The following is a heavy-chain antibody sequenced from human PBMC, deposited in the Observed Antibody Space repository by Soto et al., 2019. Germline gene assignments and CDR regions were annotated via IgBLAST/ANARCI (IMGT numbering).Heavy chain of an antibody. J-gene: IGHJ6*02. CDR1: GDSVSSNSAA. D-gene: IGHD6-13*01. V-gene: IGHV6-1*01. CDR2: TYYRSKWYN. Sequence: SQTLSLTCAISGDSVSSNSAAWNWIRQSPSRGLEWLGRTYYRSKWYNDYAVSVKSRITINPDTSKNQFSLQLNSVTPEDAAVYYCARDLVIAADYYYYYGMDLWGQGTTVTVSS. CDR3: ARDLVIAADYYYYYGMDL.